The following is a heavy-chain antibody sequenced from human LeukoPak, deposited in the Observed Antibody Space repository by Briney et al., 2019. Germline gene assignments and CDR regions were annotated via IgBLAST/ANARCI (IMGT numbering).Heavy chain of an antibody. D-gene: IGHD3-22*01. Sequence: SETLSLTCTVSGGSITGYYWTWIRQPAGKGLEWIGRVSDTGRAYYNPSLERRVTISLDTSKNQFSLKLNSVTAADTAVYYCARRKSFYDSSGYFDHWGRGTLVTVS. V-gene: IGHV4-4*07. J-gene: IGHJ4*02. CDR3: ARRKSFYDSSGYFDH. CDR2: VSDTGRA. CDR1: GGSITGYY.